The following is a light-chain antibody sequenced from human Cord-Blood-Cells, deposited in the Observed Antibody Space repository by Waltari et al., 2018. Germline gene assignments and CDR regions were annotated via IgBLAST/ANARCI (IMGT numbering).Light chain of an antibody. V-gene: IGLV2-11*01. CDR3: CSYAGSYVV. CDR2: DVS. J-gene: IGLJ2*01. CDR1: SSDVGGFNY. Sequence: QSALTQPRSVSGSPGQSVTISCPGPSSDVGGFNYVSWYQQHPGKAPKLMIYDVSKRPSGVPDRFSGSKSGNTASLTISGLQAEDEADYCCCSYAGSYVVFGGGTKLTVL.